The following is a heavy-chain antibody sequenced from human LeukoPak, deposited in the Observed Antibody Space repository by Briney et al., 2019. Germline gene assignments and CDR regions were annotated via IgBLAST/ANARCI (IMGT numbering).Heavy chain of an antibody. CDR1: GYTFTSYA. V-gene: IGHV7-4-1*02. CDR2: INTNTGNP. J-gene: IGHJ6*02. D-gene: IGHD2-21*02. Sequence: ASVKVSCKASGYTFTSYAMNWVRQAPGQGLEWMGWINTNTGNPTYAQGFTGRFVFSLDTSVSTAYLQISSLKAEDTAVYYCATYPLAYCGGDCSLDYYGMDVWGQGTTVTVSS. CDR3: ATYPLAYCGGDCSLDYYGMDV.